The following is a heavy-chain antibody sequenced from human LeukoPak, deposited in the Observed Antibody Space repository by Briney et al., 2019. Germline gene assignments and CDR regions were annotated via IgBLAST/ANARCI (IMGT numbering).Heavy chain of an antibody. D-gene: IGHD3-22*01. CDR3: ARGGYYDSSGRDY. J-gene: IGHJ4*02. CDR2: IYYSGST. V-gene: IGHV4-39*07. CDR1: GGSISSSSYY. Sequence: PSETLSLTCTASGGSISSSSYYWGWIRQPPGKGLEWIGSIYYSGSTYYNPSLKSRVTISVDTSKNQFSLKLSSVTAADTAVYYCARGGYYDSSGRDYWGQGTLVTVSS.